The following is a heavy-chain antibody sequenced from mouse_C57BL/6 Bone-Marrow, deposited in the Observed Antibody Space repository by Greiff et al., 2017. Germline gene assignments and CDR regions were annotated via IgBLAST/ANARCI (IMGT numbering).Heavy chain of an antibody. J-gene: IGHJ1*03. D-gene: IGHD1-1*01. V-gene: IGHV1-66*01. CDR1: GYSFTSYY. CDR3: ARDGIYYNGSGYFDV. CDR2: IYPGSGNT. Sequence: QVQLQQSGPELVKPGASVKISCKASGYSFTSYYIHWVKQRPGQGLEWIGWIYPGSGNTKYNEKFKGKATLTADTSSSTAYMQLSSLTSEDSAVYYCARDGIYYNGSGYFDVWGTGTTVTVSS.